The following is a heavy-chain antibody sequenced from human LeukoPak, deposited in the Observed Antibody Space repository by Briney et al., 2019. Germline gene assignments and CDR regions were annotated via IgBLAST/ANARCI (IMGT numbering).Heavy chain of an antibody. D-gene: IGHD1-26*01. J-gene: IGHJ4*02. CDR3: AKGGPPTGASPRPWDFNY. V-gene: IGHV3-30*18. CDR1: GFTFSSYG. Sequence: TGGSLRLSCAASGFTFSSYGMHWVRQAPGKGLEWVAVISYDGSNKYYADSVKGRFTISRDNSKNTLYLQMNSLRVEDTAVYYCAKGGPPTGASPRPWDFNYWGQGALVTVSS. CDR2: ISYDGSNK.